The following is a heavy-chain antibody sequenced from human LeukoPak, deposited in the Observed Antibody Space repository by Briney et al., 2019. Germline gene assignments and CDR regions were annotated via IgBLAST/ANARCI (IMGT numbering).Heavy chain of an antibody. Sequence: GGSLRLSRVASGFTFSRYAMSWVRQAPGKGLEGVSSIDKSSSSTYYADSVKGRFTSSRDNSKNTLYLQMNSLRAEDTAIYYCAKCGGGSGCYWGQGTLVTVSS. CDR3: AKCGGGSGCY. D-gene: IGHD3-10*01. V-gene: IGHV3-23*05. CDR1: GFTFSRYA. CDR2: IDKSSSST. J-gene: IGHJ4*02.